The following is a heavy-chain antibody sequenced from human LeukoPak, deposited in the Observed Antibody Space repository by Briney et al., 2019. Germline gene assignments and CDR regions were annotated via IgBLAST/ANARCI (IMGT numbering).Heavy chain of an antibody. D-gene: IGHD2-2*01. CDR3: ARERDCSGTTCYEGDY. V-gene: IGHV3-21*01. CDR2: IGPSSSYV. J-gene: IGHJ4*02. CDR1: RFTFSSYG. Sequence: PGGSLRLSCAASRFTFSSYGMNWVRQAPGKGLEWVSSIGPSSSYVYYADSVKGRFTISRDNAKNSLYLQMNSLRAEDTAVYYCARERDCSGTTCYEGDYWGQGTLVTVSS.